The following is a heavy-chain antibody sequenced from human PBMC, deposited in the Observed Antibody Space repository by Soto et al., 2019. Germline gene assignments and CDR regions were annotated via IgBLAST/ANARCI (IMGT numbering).Heavy chain of an antibody. CDR1: GYTFTDYF. D-gene: IGHD3-22*01. J-gene: IGHJ5*02. Sequence: ASVKVSCKTSGYTFTDYFIHWVRQAPGQGLEWMGWINPKSGGTNYAQRFQGRVTMTRDTSISTVYMDLSGLRSDDTATHHCVKTYDGSGQPSHYFDPWGQGTPVTVYS. CDR2: INPKSGGT. CDR3: VKTYDGSGQPSHYFDP. V-gene: IGHV1-2*02.